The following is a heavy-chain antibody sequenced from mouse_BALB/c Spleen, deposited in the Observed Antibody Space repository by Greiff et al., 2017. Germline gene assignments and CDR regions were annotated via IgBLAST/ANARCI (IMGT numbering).Heavy chain of an antibody. J-gene: IGHJ2*01. CDR1: GFTFSSYT. V-gene: IGHV5-9*03. CDR3: ARSITTATFDY. D-gene: IGHD1-2*01. Sequence: EVHLVESGGGLVKPGGSLKLSCAASGFTFSSYTMSWVRQTPEKRLEWVATISSGGGNTYYPDSVKGRFTISRDNAKNNLYLQMSSLRSEDTALYYCARSITTATFDYWGQGTTLTVSS. CDR2: ISSGGGNT.